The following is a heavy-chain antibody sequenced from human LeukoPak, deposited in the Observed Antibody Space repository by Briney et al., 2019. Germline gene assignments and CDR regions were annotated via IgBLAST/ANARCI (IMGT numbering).Heavy chain of an antibody. CDR1: GFTVSSNY. J-gene: IGHJ4*02. V-gene: IGHV3-66*01. CDR2: IFSGGST. D-gene: IGHD3-22*01. CDR3: ARGGESSGYYYADY. Sequence: GGSLRLSCAVSGFTVSSNYMSWVRQAPGKGLEWVSVIFSGGSTYYAVSVKGRFTISRDDSKNTVYLKMNSLRAEDTSVYFCARGGESSGYYYADYWGQGTLVTVSS.